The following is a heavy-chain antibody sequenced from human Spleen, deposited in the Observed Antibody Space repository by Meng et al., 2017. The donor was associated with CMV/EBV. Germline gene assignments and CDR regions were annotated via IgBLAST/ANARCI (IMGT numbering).Heavy chain of an antibody. CDR3: ARDPLNNDFWSLYYDH. Sequence: SGGTFSNYAISWVRQAPGQGLEWMGGIIPIFGTANYAQKFQGRVTITTDEATNTVYMELSSLRYDDTAVYYCARDPLNNDFWSLYYDHWGQGTLVTVSS. J-gene: IGHJ4*02. CDR2: IIPIFGTA. CDR1: GGTFSNYA. D-gene: IGHD3-3*01. V-gene: IGHV1-69*05.